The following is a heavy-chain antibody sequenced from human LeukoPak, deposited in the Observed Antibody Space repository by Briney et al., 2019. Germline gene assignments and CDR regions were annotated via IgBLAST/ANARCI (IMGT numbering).Heavy chain of an antibody. Sequence: SETLSLTCAVYGGSFSGYYWSWIRQPPGKGLEWIGEINHSGSTNYNPSLKSRVTISVDTSKNQFSLKLSSVTAADMAVYYCARGGNYYDFWSGYRYYFDYWGQGTLVTVSS. CDR1: GGSFSGYY. J-gene: IGHJ4*02. CDR2: INHSGST. V-gene: IGHV4-34*01. D-gene: IGHD3-3*01. CDR3: ARGGNYYDFWSGYRYYFDY.